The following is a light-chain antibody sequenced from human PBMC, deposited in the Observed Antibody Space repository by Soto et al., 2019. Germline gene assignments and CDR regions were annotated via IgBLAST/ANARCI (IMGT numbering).Light chain of an antibody. CDR3: QQYDNLPIT. V-gene: IGKV1-33*01. CDR2: DAS. J-gene: IGKJ1*01. CDR1: QDISNY. Sequence: DIQMTQSPSTLSASVGDRVTITCQASQDISNYLNWYQRKPGKAPKLLIYDASNLETGVPSRFSGSGSGTDFTFTISSLQPEDIATYYCQQYDNLPITFGQGTKVDIK.